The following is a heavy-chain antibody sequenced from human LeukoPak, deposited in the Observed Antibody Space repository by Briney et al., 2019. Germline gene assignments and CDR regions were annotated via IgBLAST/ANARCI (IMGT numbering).Heavy chain of an antibody. CDR3: ARQYCSSTSCSRKVDY. J-gene: IGHJ4*02. D-gene: IGHD2-2*01. CDR1: GYSFTSYW. Sequence: GESLKISCKGSGYSFTSYWIGWVRQMPGKGLEWMGIIYPGDSDTRYSPSFQGQVTISADKSISTAYLQWSSLKASDTAMYYCARQYCSSTSCSRKVDYWGQGTLVTVSS. CDR2: IYPGDSDT. V-gene: IGHV5-51*01.